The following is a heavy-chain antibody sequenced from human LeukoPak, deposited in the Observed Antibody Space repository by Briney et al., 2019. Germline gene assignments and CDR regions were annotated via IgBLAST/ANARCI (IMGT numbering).Heavy chain of an antibody. CDR1: GFTVSSNY. J-gene: IGHJ4*02. CDR2: IKQDGSQK. V-gene: IGHV3-7*01. Sequence: GGSLRLSCAVSGFTVSSNYMSWVRQAPGKGLEWVANIKQDGSQKYYVDSVKGRFTISRDNAKNSLYLQMNSLRAEDTAVYYCARVEGPWGQGTLVTVSS. CDR3: ARVEGP.